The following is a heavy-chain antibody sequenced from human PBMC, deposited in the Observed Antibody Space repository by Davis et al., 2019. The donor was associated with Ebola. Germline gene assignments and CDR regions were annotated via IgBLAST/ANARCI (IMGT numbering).Heavy chain of an antibody. CDR1: GGSVSSGSYY. CDR3: AREGVGYCSSTSCYDYYGMDV. D-gene: IGHD2-2*01. J-gene: IGHJ6*02. CDR2: IYYSGST. V-gene: IGHV4-61*01. Sequence: SETLSLTCTVSGGSVSSGSYYWSWIRQPPGKGLEWIGYIYYSGSTNYNPPLKSRVTISVDTSKNQFSLKLSSVTAADTAVYYCAREGVGYCSSTSCYDYYGMDVWGQGTTVTVSS.